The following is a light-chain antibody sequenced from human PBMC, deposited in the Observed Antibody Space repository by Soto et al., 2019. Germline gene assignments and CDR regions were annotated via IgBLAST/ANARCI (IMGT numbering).Light chain of an antibody. CDR2: DAS. J-gene: IGKJ2*01. CDR3: QQYNSYSLT. CDR1: QSISSW. V-gene: IGKV1-5*01. Sequence: GDRVTITCRASQSISSWLAWYQQKPGKAPKLLIYDASSLESGVPSRFSGSGSGTEFTLTISSLQPDDVATYYCQQYNSYSLTFGQGTKLEIK.